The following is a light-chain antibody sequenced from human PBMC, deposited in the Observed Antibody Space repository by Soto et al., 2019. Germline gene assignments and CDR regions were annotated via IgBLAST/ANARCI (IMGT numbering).Light chain of an antibody. J-gene: IGKJ1*01. CDR3: QQRSNWPRT. V-gene: IGKV3-11*01. CDR1: QSVSSY. Sequence: EIVLTQSPATLSLSPGERATLSCRASQSVSSYLAWYQQKPGQAPRLLIYDASNRATGIPARFSGSGSGTDFNLTISSLEPEDFAVYYCQQRSNWPRTFGQGTKVEI. CDR2: DAS.